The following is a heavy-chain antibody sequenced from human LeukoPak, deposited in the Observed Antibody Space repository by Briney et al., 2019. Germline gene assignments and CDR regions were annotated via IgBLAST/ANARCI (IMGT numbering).Heavy chain of an antibody. V-gene: IGHV4-4*09. CDR1: GCPICSYY. CDR2: IDASGRP. J-gene: IGHJ3*01. D-gene: IGHD3-3*01. Sequence: SDTVPHICTVCGCPICSYYWSCLRQPPGKGLEWIVYIDASGRPKYNPSLKSRVTISVDTSKKHFSLMLRSVTAADTAVYYCARHDRSDYDFWSGHDAFDLWGQGTTVTVSS. CDR3: ARHDRSDYDFWSGHDAFDL.